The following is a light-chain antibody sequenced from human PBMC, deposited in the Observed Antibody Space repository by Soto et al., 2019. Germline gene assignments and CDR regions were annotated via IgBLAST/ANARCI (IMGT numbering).Light chain of an antibody. J-gene: IGKJ2*01. V-gene: IGKV3-15*01. CDR3: QQYNYWLVYT. CDR2: GAS. Sequence: ETVMTQSPATLAASPGERVTLSCRASQNVTTKLAWYQQKPGQGPRLLIYGASIRATGIPARFSGSGSGTEFTLTISSLQPEDFAVYFCQQYNYWLVYTFGQGTKLEIK. CDR1: QNVTTK.